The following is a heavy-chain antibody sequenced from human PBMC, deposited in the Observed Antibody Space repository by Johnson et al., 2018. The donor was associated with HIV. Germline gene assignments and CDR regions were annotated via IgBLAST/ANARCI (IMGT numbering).Heavy chain of an antibody. D-gene: IGHD3-16*01. CDR3: AREGESLPDAFDI. J-gene: IGHJ3*02. V-gene: IGHV3-30-3*01. CDR1: GFTFRNYG. Sequence: QVQLVESGGGLVQPGGSLRLSCAASGFTFRNYGMHWVRQAPGKGLEWVASVSFDGSNKYYADSVKGRFTISRDNSKNTLYLQMISLRTEDTAVYYCAREGESLPDAFDIWGQGTMVTVSS. CDR2: VSFDGSNK.